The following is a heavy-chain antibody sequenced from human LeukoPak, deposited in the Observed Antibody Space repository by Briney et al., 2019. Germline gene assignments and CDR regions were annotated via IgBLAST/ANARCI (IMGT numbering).Heavy chain of an antibody. CDR1: GGSISSSSYY. J-gene: IGHJ6*03. CDR3: ARVDYGDYGDYYMDV. V-gene: IGHV4-39*07. CDR2: IYYSGST. D-gene: IGHD4-17*01. Sequence: SETLSLTCTVSGGSISSSSYYWGWIRQPPGKGLEWIGSIYYSGSTYYNPSLKSRVTISVDTSKNQFSLKLSSVTAADTAVYYRARVDYGDYGDYYMDVWGKGTTVTVSS.